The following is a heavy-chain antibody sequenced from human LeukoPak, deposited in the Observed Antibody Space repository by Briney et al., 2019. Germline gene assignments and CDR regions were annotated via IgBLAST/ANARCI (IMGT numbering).Heavy chain of an antibody. D-gene: IGHD5-24*01. V-gene: IGHV4-34*01. CDR2: INHSGST. CDR1: GGSFSGYY. J-gene: IGHJ4*02. CDR3: ARGSGRWPQLGY. Sequence: SETLSLTCAVYGGSFSGYYWSWIRQPPGKGLEWIGEINHSGSTNYNPSLKSRVTISVDTSKNQFSLKLSSVTAADTAVYYCARGSGRWPQLGYWGQGTLVTVSS.